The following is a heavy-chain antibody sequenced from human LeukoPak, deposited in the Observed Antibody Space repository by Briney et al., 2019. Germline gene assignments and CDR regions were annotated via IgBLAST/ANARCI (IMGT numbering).Heavy chain of an antibody. J-gene: IGHJ4*02. CDR3: ARDGSRDDSSGYYYDGHFDY. V-gene: IGHV3-64*01. D-gene: IGHD3-22*01. CDR1: GFTFSSYA. CDR2: ISSNGGST. Sequence: PGGSLRLSCAASGFTFSSYAMHWVRQAPGKGLEYVSAISSNGGSTYYANSVKGRFTISRDNSKNTLYLQMGSLRAEDMAVYYCARDGSRDDSSGYYYDGHFDYWGQGTLVTVSS.